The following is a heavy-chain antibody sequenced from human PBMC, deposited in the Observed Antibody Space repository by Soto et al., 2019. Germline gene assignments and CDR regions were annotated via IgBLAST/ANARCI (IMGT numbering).Heavy chain of an antibody. D-gene: IGHD3-3*01. CDR2: ISYDGSNK. J-gene: IGHJ4*02. CDR3: ARDSPPQGYDFWSCYLKFFGY. CDR1: GFTFSSYA. V-gene: IGHV3-30-3*01. Sequence: GGSLRLSCAASGFTFSSYAMHWVRQAPGKGLEWVAVISYDGSNKYYADSVKGRFTISRDNSKNTLYLQMNSLRAEDTAVYYCARDSPPQGYDFWSCYLKFFGYWGQGTLVTVSS.